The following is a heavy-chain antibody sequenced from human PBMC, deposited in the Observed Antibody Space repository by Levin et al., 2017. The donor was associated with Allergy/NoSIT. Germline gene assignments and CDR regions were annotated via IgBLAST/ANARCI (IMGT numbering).Heavy chain of an antibody. Sequence: GGSLRLSCAASGFTFSSYNMNWVRQAPGKGLEWVSYISSSGSTIYYADSVKGRFTVSRDNAKNSLYLQMNSLRAEDTAVYYCAREFYDILTGSFANYLFDYWGQGALVTVSS. CDR2: ISSSGSTI. D-gene: IGHD3-9*01. V-gene: IGHV3-48*01. CDR1: GFTFSSYN. CDR3: AREFYDILTGSFANYLFDY. J-gene: IGHJ4*02.